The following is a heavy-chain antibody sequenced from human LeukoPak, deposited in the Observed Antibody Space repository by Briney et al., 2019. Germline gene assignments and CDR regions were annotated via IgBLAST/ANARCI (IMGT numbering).Heavy chain of an antibody. CDR2: IYYSGST. J-gene: IGHJ4*02. Sequence: SETLSLTCTVSGGSISSYYWSWIRQPPGKGLEWIGYIYYSGSTNYNPSLKSRVTISVDTSKNQFSLKLSSVTAADTAVYYCARLAYCGGDCYPVDYWGQGALVTVPS. CDR3: ARLAYCGGDCYPVDY. V-gene: IGHV4-59*08. CDR1: GGSISSYY. D-gene: IGHD2-21*02.